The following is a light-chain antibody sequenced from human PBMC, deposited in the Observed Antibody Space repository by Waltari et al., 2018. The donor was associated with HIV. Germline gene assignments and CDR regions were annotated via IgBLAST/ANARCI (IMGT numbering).Light chain of an antibody. CDR1: SGTLASSH. CDR3: QSHDNKIFYV. V-gene: IGLV6-57*01. J-gene: IGLJ1*01. Sequence: NFILTQPHSVSESPGKTVTISCTRSSGTLASSHVQWYQQRPGSSPTPWIYANNQRPSGVPDRFSGPLDSSSNSASLTISGLRTEDEADYYCQSHDNKIFYVFGGGTYVTVL. CDR2: ANN.